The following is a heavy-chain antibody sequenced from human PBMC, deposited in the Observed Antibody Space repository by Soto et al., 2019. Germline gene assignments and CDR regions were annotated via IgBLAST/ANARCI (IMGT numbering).Heavy chain of an antibody. D-gene: IGHD6-13*01. Sequence: SKPLSLTCTVSGSSISSSRYYWGWICQPTGKGLEWIGSIYYSGSTYYNPSLKSRVTISVDTSKNQFSLKLSSVTAADTAVYYCARLWSEQLEDQYYYYGMDVWGQGTTVTVSS. CDR3: ARLWSEQLEDQYYYYGMDV. CDR1: GSSISSSRYY. J-gene: IGHJ6*02. V-gene: IGHV4-39*01. CDR2: IYYSGST.